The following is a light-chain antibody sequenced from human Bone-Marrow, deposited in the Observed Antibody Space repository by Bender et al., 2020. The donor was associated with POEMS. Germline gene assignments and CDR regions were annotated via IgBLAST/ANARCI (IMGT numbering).Light chain of an antibody. CDR1: NFGSRS. Sequence: SYLLTQAPSVSVAPGQTATITCGADNFGSRSVHWYQQRPGQAPLLVVYDDSGRRPGIPERFSGSKSGDTATLTISRVEAGDEAGYYCQVWDYNSDKVIFGGGTLLTVL. CDR2: DDS. CDR3: QVWDYNSDKVI. V-gene: IGLV3-21*02. J-gene: IGLJ2*01.